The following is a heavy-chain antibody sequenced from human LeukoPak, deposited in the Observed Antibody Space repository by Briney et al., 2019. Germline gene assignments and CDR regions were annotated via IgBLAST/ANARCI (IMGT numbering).Heavy chain of an antibody. CDR2: ISGSGGST. J-gene: IGHJ4*02. Sequence: GGSLRLSCAASGFTFSSYAMSWVRQAPGKGLEWVSAISGSGGSTYYADSVKGRFTISRDNTKNLLYLQMNSLRVEDTSVYYCARDIRYFDSCGQGKMVTVSS. CDR1: GFTFSSYA. V-gene: IGHV3-23*01. CDR3: ARDIRYFDS.